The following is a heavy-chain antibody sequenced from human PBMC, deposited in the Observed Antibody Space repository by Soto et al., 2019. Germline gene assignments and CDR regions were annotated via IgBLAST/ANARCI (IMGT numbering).Heavy chain of an antibody. V-gene: IGHV3-30-3*01. CDR2: ISYDGSNK. Sequence: GGSLRLSCAASGFTFSSYAMHWVRQAPGKGLEWVAVISYDGSNKYYADSVKGRFTISRDNSKNTLYLQMNSLRAEDTAVYYCARDRNPGFSYYYDSSGYYPDYWGQGTLVTVSS. D-gene: IGHD3-22*01. J-gene: IGHJ4*02. CDR1: GFTFSSYA. CDR3: ARDRNPGFSYYYDSSGYYPDY.